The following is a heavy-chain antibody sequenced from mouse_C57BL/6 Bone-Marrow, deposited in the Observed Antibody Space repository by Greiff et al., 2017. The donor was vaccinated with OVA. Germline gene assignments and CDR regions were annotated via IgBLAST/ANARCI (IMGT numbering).Heavy chain of an antibody. CDR1: GYTFTNYW. V-gene: IGHV1-63*01. D-gene: IGHD1-1*01. Sequence: VQLQQSGAELVRPGTSVKMSCKASGYTFTNYWIGWAKQRPGHGLEWIGDIYPGGGYTNYNEKFKGKATLTADKSSGTAYMQFSSLTSEDSAIDYCARGDYGSSYAMDYWGQGTSVTVSS. CDR2: IYPGGGYT. J-gene: IGHJ4*01. CDR3: ARGDYGSSYAMDY.